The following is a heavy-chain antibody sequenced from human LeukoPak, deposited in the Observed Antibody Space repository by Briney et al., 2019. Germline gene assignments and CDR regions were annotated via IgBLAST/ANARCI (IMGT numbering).Heavy chain of an antibody. D-gene: IGHD6-13*01. V-gene: IGHV3-11*01. Sequence: GGSLRLSCAASGFTFSDYYMSWIRQAPGKGLEWVSYISSSGSAAYYADSVKGRFTISRDNAKNSLSLQMNSLRAEDTAVYYCTRVLSTWSREGLDYWGQGTLVTVSS. CDR3: TRVLSTWSREGLDY. CDR2: ISSSGSAA. CDR1: GFTFSDYY. J-gene: IGHJ4*02.